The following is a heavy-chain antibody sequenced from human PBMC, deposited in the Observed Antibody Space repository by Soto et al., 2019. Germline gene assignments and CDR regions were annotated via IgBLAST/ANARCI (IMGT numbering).Heavy chain of an antibody. J-gene: IGHJ4*02. Sequence: QVQLVQSGAEVKKPGSSVKVSCKASGGAFSSFDISWVRQAPGLGLEWMGGSIPVLGTTSYAQKFQGRITITADASPRTAHMELYSLRPDDTDIYYCASARAERERSYDFLGGSCYSWGQGTVVNVSS. CDR2: SIPVLGTT. V-gene: IGHV1-69*01. CDR3: ASARAERERSYDFLGGSCYS. D-gene: IGHD3-3*01. CDR1: GGAFSSFD.